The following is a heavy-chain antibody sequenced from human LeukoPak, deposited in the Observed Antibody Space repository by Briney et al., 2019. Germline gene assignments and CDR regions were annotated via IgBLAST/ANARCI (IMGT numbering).Heavy chain of an antibody. CDR2: INHSGST. V-gene: IGHV4-34*01. CDR1: GGSFSGYY. D-gene: IGHD3-22*01. J-gene: IGHJ4*02. CDR3: ARDADSSGYYRWFY. Sequence: SETLSLTCAVYGGSFSGYYWSWIRQPPGKGLEWIGEINHSGSTNYNPSLKSRVTISVDTSKNQFSLKLSSVTAADTAVYYCARDADSSGYYRWFYWGQGTLVTVSS.